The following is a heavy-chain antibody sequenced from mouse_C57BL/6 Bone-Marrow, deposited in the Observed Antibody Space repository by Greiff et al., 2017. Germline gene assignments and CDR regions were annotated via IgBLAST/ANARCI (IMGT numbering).Heavy chain of an antibody. V-gene: IGHV1-64*01. CDR1: GYTFTSYW. CDR2: IHPNSGST. J-gene: IGHJ3*01. CDR3: ARSGGSSYGFAY. D-gene: IGHD1-1*01. Sequence: QVQLQQPGAELVKPGASVKLSCKASGYTFTSYWMHWVKQRPGQGLEWIGMIHPNSGSTNYNEKFKSKATLTVDKSSSTAYMQHSSLTSEDSAVYYCARSGGSSYGFAYWGQGTLVTVSA.